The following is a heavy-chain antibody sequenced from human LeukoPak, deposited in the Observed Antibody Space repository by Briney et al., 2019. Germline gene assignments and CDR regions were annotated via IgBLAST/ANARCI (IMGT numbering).Heavy chain of an antibody. J-gene: IGHJ4*02. D-gene: IGHD3-3*01. CDR2: IIGSGGST. CDR3: VKDGPLLWSGYYNFYY. Sequence: GGSLRLSCAASGFTFSSYAMSWVSQAPGKGLEWVSAIIGSGGSTYYADSVKGRFTISRDNSTNTLYLQMNSLRAEVTAVYYCVKDGPLLWSGYYNFYYCGQGTLVTVSS. V-gene: IGHV3-23*01. CDR1: GFTFSSYA.